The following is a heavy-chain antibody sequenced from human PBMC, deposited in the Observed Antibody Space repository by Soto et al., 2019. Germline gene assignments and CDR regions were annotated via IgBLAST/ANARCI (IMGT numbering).Heavy chain of an antibody. Sequence: TLSLTCAISGDSVSSSSVTWNWIRQSPSRGLEWLGRTYYRSKWYNDYAESVKSRITINPDTPKNQFSLHLNSVTPEDTAVYYCVRLIGNSWLDFWGQGTLVTVSS. J-gene: IGHJ5*01. V-gene: IGHV6-1*01. CDR3: VRLIGNSWLDF. CDR1: GDSVSSSSVT. CDR2: TYYRSKWYN. D-gene: IGHD1-26*01.